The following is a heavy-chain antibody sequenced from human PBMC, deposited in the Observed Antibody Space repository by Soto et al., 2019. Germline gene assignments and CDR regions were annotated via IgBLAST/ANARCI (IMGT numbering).Heavy chain of an antibody. CDR3: ASGGVVVVAAMGAFDI. CDR1: GGSISSYY. J-gene: IGHJ3*02. D-gene: IGHD2-15*01. V-gene: IGHV4-59*08. CDR2: IYYSGST. Sequence: SETLSLTCTVSGGSISSYYWSWIRQPPGKGLEWIGYIYYSGSTNYNPSLKSRVTISVDTSKNQFSLKLSSVTAADTAVYYCASGGVVVVAAMGAFDIWGQGTMVTVSS.